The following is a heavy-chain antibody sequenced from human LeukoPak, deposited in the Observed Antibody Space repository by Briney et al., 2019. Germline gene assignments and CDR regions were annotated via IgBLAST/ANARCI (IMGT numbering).Heavy chain of an antibody. CDR1: GFTFSSYS. J-gene: IGHJ5*02. V-gene: IGHV3-21*01. D-gene: IGHD2-2*01. CDR3: AILGGDCSSTSCWGSWFDP. CDR2: ISSSSSYL. Sequence: GGSLRLSCAASGFTFSSYSMNWVRQAPGKGLEWVSSISSSSSYLYYADSVKGRFTISRDNAKNSLYLQMNSLRAEDTAVYYCAILGGDCSSTSCWGSWFDPWGQGTLVTVSS.